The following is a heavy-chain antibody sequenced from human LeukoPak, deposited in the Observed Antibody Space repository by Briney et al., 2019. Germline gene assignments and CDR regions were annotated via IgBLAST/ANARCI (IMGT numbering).Heavy chain of an antibody. J-gene: IGHJ4*02. CDR1: GYSISSSYY. Sequence: SETLSLTCAVSGYSISSSYYWGWIRQPPGKVLEWIGSIYHSGSTYYNPSLKSRVTISVDTSKNQFSLKLSSLTAADTAVYYCARQFGWGKYQYYFAYWGQGTLVTVSS. D-gene: IGHD7-27*01. V-gene: IGHV4-38-2*01. CDR2: IYHSGST. CDR3: ARQFGWGKYQYYFAY.